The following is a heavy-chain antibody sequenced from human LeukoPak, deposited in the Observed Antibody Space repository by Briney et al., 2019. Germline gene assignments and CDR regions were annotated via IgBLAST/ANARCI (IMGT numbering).Heavy chain of an antibody. J-gene: IGHJ4*02. Sequence: PGGSLRLSCAASGFSFNSHSMTWVRQAPGKGLECVSSISSSSAYIYYTDSVKGRFTISRDNSKNTLYLQMNSLRAEDTAVYYCAKSGALKWAYWGQGTLVTVSS. CDR1: GFSFNSHS. D-gene: IGHD2-8*01. V-gene: IGHV3-21*04. CDR2: ISSSSAYI. CDR3: AKSGALKWAY.